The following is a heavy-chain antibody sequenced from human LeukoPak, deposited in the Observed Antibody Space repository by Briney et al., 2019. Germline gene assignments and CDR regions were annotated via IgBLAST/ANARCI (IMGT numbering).Heavy chain of an antibody. D-gene: IGHD6-19*01. J-gene: IGHJ6*03. CDR2: IYYSGST. CDR3: ARHSGWYYYYYYYMDV. Sequence: SETLSLTCTVSGGSIRSYYWSWIRQPPGKGLEWIGYIYYSGSTNYNPSLKSRVTISVDTSKNQFSLKLSSVTAADTAVYYCARHSGWYYYYYYYMDVWGKGTTVTVSS. CDR1: GGSIRSYY. V-gene: IGHV4-59*01.